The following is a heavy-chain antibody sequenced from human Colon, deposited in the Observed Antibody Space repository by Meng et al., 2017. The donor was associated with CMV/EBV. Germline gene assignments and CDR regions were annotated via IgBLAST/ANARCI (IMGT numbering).Heavy chain of an antibody. CDR3: ARFTVFGVVPKFYFDY. V-gene: IGHV1-58*01. CDR2: IVVGSGNT. Sequence: SVKVSCKASGFTFTRSAVQWMRQARGQRLEWIGWIVVGSGNTNYAQKFQERVTITRDMSTSTAYMELSSLRSEDTAVYYCARFTVFGVVPKFYFDYWGQGTLVTVSS. CDR1: GFTFTRSA. D-gene: IGHD3-3*01. J-gene: IGHJ4*02.